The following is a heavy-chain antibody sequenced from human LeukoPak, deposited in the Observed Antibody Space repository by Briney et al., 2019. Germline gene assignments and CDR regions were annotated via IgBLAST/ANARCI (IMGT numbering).Heavy chain of an antibody. V-gene: IGHV4-61*02. CDR3: ARELVAVSHFFDY. CDR2: IYTSGNT. Sequence: PSQTLSLTCTVSGGSISGGSYYWSWNRQPAGKGLEWIGRIYTSGNTNYNPSLKSRVTISVDTSTNQFSLKLSSVTATDTAVYYCARELVAVSHFFDYWGQGTLVTVSS. J-gene: IGHJ4*02. CDR1: GGSISGGSYY. D-gene: IGHD2-15*01.